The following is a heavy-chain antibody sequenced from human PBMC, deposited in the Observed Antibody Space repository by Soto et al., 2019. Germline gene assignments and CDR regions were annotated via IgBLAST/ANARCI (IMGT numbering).Heavy chain of an antibody. Sequence: QVQLVQSGAEVKKPGASVKVSCKASGYTFTSYGISWVRQAPGQGLEWMGWIRVYNGYTNYAQKFQGRVTMTTDTSTSTAYMELRSLISDDTAVXXXXXXXDGYRSGWYVGYXDYWGQG. CDR1: GYTFTSYG. CDR3: XXXXDGYRSGWYVGYXDY. J-gene: IGHJ4*02. V-gene: IGHV1-18*04. CDR2: IRVYNGYT. D-gene: IGHD6-19*01.